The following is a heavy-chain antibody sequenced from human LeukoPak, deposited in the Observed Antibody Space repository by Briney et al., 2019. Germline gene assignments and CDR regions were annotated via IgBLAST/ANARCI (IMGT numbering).Heavy chain of an antibody. CDR2: ISAYNGNT. V-gene: IGHV1-18*01. CDR1: GYTFTSYG. J-gene: IGHJ4*02. Sequence: ASVKVSCKASGYTFTSYGISWVRQAPGQGLEWMGWISAYNGNTNYARKLQGRVTMTTDTSTSTAYMELRSLRSDDTAVYYCAREGRVAAAGPWAFDYWGQGTLVTVSS. D-gene: IGHD6-13*01. CDR3: AREGRVAAAGPWAFDY.